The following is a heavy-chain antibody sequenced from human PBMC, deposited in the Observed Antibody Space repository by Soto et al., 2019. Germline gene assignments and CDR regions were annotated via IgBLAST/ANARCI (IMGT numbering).Heavy chain of an antibody. Sequence: ASVKVSCKASGGTFSSYTISWVRQAPGQGLEWMGRIIPILGIANYAQKFQGRVTITADKSTSTAYMELSSLRSEDTAVYYCASEAATPYYYYYYMDVWGKGTTVTVSS. CDR2: IIPILGIA. CDR1: GGTFSSYT. V-gene: IGHV1-69*02. CDR3: ASEAATPYYYYYYMDV. D-gene: IGHD2-15*01. J-gene: IGHJ6*03.